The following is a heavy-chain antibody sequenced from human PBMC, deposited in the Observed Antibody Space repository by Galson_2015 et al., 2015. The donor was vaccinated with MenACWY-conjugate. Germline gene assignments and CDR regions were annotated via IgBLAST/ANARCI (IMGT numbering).Heavy chain of an antibody. J-gene: IGHJ6*03. Sequence: SLRLSCAASGFTFSSNYVAWVRQAPGKGLECVSVIYSGGSTYYTDSVKGRFTVSRDSSKNTVHLQMDNLRVEDTAVYYCARAISLRGSGNFPPDYMDVWGKGTTVTVSS. D-gene: IGHD3-10*01. CDR3: ARAISLRGSGNFPPDYMDV. CDR2: IYSGGST. CDR1: GFTFSSNY. V-gene: IGHV3-53*01.